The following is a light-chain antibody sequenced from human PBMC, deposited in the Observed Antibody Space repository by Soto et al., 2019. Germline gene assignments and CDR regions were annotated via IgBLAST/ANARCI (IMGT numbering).Light chain of an antibody. Sequence: DIQMTQSPSSLSASVGDRVTITRRASQGISNYLAWYQQKPGKVPKLLIYAASTLQSGVPSRFSGSGSGTDFTLTISSLQPEDVATYYCQKYNSASFFFGPGAKVDIK. CDR3: QKYNSASFF. V-gene: IGKV1-27*01. CDR2: AAS. CDR1: QGISNY. J-gene: IGKJ3*01.